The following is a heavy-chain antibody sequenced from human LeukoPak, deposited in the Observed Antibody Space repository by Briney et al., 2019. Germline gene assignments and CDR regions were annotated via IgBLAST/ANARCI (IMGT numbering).Heavy chain of an antibody. CDR3: ARSRDYYGSGSSPPDY. V-gene: IGHV1-18*04. D-gene: IGHD3-10*01. Sequence: ASVKVSCKASGYTFTSYGISWVRQAPGQGLEWMGWISAYNGNTNYVQKLQGRVTMTTDTSTSTAYMELRSLRSDDTAVYYCARSRDYYGSGSSPPDYWGQGTLVTVSS. CDR2: ISAYNGNT. CDR1: GYTFTSYG. J-gene: IGHJ4*02.